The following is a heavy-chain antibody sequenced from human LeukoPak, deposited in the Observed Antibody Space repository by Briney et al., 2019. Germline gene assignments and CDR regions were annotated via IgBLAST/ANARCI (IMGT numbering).Heavy chain of an antibody. Sequence: GGSLRLSCPASGFTFGDYAMSWVRQAPGKGLEWVSSISGSGDNTFYADSVKGRFTISRDNSKNTLYLQMNTLRAEDTAAYHCAKGRNEDGDAALNYWGQGTLVTVSS. D-gene: IGHD4-17*01. J-gene: IGHJ4*02. CDR3: AKGRNEDGDAALNY. CDR1: GFTFGDYA. CDR2: ISGSGDNT. V-gene: IGHV3-23*01.